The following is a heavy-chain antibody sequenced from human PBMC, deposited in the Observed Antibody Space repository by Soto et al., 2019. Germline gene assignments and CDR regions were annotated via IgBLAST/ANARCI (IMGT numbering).Heavy chain of an antibody. Sequence: QLQLQESGPGLVKPSETLSLTCTVSGASISSSSYYWGWIRQPPGKGLEWIGTIYYSGSTYYNPSLQSRVTISVDTSKNPFSLKLRPVTAADTAVYYCARIYGGYYFDYWGQGTLVTVSS. V-gene: IGHV4-39*01. D-gene: IGHD4-17*01. J-gene: IGHJ4*02. CDR2: IYYSGST. CDR1: GASISSSSYY. CDR3: ARIYGGYYFDY.